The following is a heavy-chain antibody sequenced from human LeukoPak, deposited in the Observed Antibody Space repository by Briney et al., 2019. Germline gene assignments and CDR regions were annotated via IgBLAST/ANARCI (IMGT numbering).Heavy chain of an antibody. D-gene: IGHD4-17*01. CDR2: ISGSGGST. Sequence: GGSLRLSCAASGFTFSSYAMSWVRQAPGKGLEWVSAISGSGGSTYYADSVKGRFTISRDNSKNMLYLQMNSLRAEDTAVYYCAKDRGPHGDLDFDYWGQGTLVTVSS. J-gene: IGHJ4*02. V-gene: IGHV3-23*01. CDR1: GFTFSSYA. CDR3: AKDRGPHGDLDFDY.